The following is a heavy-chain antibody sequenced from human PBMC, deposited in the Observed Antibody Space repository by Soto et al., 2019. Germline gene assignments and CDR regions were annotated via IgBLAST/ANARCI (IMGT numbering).Heavy chain of an antibody. CDR2: INPNSGAT. J-gene: IGHJ4*02. CDR3: ARDWTGVYSYWHGFLDY. CDR1: GYTFTGYY. V-gene: IGHV1-2*02. D-gene: IGHD5-18*01. Sequence: ASVKVSCKASGYTFTGYYMHWVRQAPGQGLEWMGWINPNSGATNYAQKFQGSVTMTKDTSISTAYMELSRLRSEDTAVYYCARDWTGVYSYWHGFLDYWGQGTLVTVSS.